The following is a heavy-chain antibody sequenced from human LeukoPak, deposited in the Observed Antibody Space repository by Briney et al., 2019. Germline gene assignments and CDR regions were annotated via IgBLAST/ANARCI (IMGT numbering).Heavy chain of an antibody. D-gene: IGHD3-10*01. CDR1: GYSFTSYW. J-gene: IGHJ6*02. Sequence: GESLKISCKGSGYSFTSYWIGWVRPMPGKGLEWMGIIYPGDSDTRYSPSFQGQVTISADKSISTAYLQWSSLKASDTAMYYCARGRVIYGSGSFYDMDVWGQGTTVTVSS. CDR3: ARGRVIYGSGSFYDMDV. V-gene: IGHV5-51*01. CDR2: IYPGDSDT.